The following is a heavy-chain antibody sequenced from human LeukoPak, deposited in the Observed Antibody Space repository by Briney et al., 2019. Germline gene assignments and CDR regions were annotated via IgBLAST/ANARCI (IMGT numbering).Heavy chain of an antibody. CDR1: GDTFSSDSSA. V-gene: IGHV6-1*01. J-gene: IGHJ4*02. CDR2: TYYSSNCYK. D-gene: IGHD3-16*02. CDR3: ARRRYYRDTAYFDY. Sequence: SQTLSLTCAVSGDTFSSDSSAWNWYRQAQARGLEWLVRTYYSSNCYKYYSVSVKSRIPINPDTSKNQFSLQLNSVIPEDTAVYYCARRRYYRDTAYFDYWGQGTPVTVSS.